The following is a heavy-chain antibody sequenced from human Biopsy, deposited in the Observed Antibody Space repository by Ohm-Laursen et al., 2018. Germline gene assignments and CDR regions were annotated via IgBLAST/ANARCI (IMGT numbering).Heavy chain of an antibody. Sequence: GASVKVSCKVSDYTFYSYGITWVRRAPGQGLEWMGWITADEKNSAPKFQGRVTMTTDMSTSTAYMELRGLKSDDTAVYYCARVFGGAYYSYAFDIWGQGTLVIASS. J-gene: IGHJ3*02. CDR1: DYTFYSYG. CDR2: ITADEK. CDR3: ARVFGGAYYSYAFDI. D-gene: IGHD1-26*01. V-gene: IGHV1-18*04.